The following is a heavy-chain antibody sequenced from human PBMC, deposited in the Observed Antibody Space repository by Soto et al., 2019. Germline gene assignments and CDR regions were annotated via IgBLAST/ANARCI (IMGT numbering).Heavy chain of an antibody. Sequence: PSETLSLTCTVSGGSISSYYWSWIRQPPGKGLEWIGYIYYSGSTNYNPSLKSRVTISVDTSKNQFSLKLSSVTAADTAVYYCALVPWGAHYYYGMDVRAQRTTDTGSS. CDR2: IYYSGST. CDR3: ALVPWGAHYYYGMDV. J-gene: IGHJ6*02. V-gene: IGHV4-59*01. D-gene: IGHD1-26*01. CDR1: GGSISSYY.